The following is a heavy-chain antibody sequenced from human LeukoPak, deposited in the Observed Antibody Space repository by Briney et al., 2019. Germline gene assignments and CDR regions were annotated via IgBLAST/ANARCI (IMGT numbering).Heavy chain of an antibody. CDR1: GGSFSGYY. V-gene: IGHV4-34*01. Sequence: SEILSLTCAVYGGSFSGYYWSWIRQPPGKGLEWIGEINHSGSTNYNPSLKSRVTISVDTSKNQFSLKLSSVTAADTAVYYCARGQRITMIVVVITSPLGAFDIWGQGTMVTVSS. D-gene: IGHD3-22*01. CDR3: ARGQRITMIVVVITSPLGAFDI. J-gene: IGHJ3*02. CDR2: INHSGST.